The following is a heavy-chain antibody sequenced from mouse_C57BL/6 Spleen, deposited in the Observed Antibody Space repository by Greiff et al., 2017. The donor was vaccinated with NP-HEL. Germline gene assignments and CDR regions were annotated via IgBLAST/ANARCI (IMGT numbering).Heavy chain of an antibody. CDR3: ARVWGYYGFDY. CDR1: GYAFSSYW. Sequence: VQLQQSGAELVKPGASVKISCKASGYAFSSYWMNWVKQRPGKGLEWIGQIYPGDGDTNYNEKFKGKATLTADKSSSTAYMQVSSLTSEDSAVYFCARVWGYYGFDYWGQGTTLTVSS. V-gene: IGHV1-80*01. J-gene: IGHJ2*01. CDR2: IYPGDGDT. D-gene: IGHD2-1*01.